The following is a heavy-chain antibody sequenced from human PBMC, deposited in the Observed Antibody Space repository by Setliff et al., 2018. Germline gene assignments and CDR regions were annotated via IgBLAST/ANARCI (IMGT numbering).Heavy chain of an antibody. V-gene: IGHV4-34*01. J-gene: IGHJ5*02. CDR2: INHRGTT. Sequence: SETLSLTCAVYGGSFSGYYWNWIRQAPGKGLEWIGEINHRGTTSYTPSLKGRVTISVDTSKNLFSLKLSSVTAADTAMYFCARGPRFDYESPTYRRRFDPWGQGTAVTVS. CDR1: GGSFSGYY. D-gene: IGHD3-22*01. CDR3: ARGPRFDYESPTYRRRFDP.